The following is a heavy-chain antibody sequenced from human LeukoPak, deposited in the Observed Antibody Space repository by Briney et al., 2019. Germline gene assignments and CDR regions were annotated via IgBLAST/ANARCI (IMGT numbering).Heavy chain of an antibody. CDR2: INLGGSN. V-gene: IGHV4-34*01. D-gene: IGHD3-22*01. Sequence: SETLSLTCAVYGGSVSGYYWRWIRQPPGKGLEWIGEINLGGSNNYNPSLKSRVTISVDTSKKHCSCKLRSVSAADTAVYYCAREVTRSPIVVVIKHRGLFDYWGQGTLVTVSS. J-gene: IGHJ4*02. CDR3: AREVTRSPIVVVIKHRGLFDY. CDR1: GGSVSGYY.